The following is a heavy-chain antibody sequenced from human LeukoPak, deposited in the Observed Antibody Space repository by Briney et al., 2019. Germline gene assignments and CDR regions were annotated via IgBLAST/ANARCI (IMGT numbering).Heavy chain of an antibody. CDR1: GFTFCSDS. CDR2: IIITTSYI. CDR3: ARASGLNDGYNTPGAFDI. D-gene: IGHD5-24*01. J-gene: IGHJ3*02. V-gene: IGHV3-21*01. Sequence: AGGSLRLSCAASGFTFCSDSLKRVRQAPGKGLEWVSSIIITTSYIYYADSVKGRFTISRDNSKNTLYLQMNSLRGKDTAVYYCARASGLNDGYNTPGAFDIWGQGTMVTVSS.